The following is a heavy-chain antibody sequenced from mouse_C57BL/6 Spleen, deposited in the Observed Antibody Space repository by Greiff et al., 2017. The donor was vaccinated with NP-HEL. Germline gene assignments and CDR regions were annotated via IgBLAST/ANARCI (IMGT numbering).Heavy chain of an antibody. J-gene: IGHJ4*01. CDR2: IYPGNSDT. Sequence: EVQGVESGTVLARPGASVKMSCKTSGYTFTSYWMHWVKQRPGQGLEWIGAIYPGNSDTSYNQKFKGKAKLTAVTSASTAYMELSSLTNEDSAVYYCTRYPVVADYYAMDYWGQGTSVTVSS. V-gene: IGHV1-5*01. CDR1: GYTFTSYW. CDR3: TRYPVVADYYAMDY. D-gene: IGHD1-1*01.